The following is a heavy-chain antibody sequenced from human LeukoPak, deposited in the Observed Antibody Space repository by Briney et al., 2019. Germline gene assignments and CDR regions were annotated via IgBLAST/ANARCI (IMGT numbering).Heavy chain of an antibody. CDR1: RFTLSSYW. Sequence: GGSLRLSCAASRFTLSSYWMHWVRQAPGKGLEWVSAISGGGGSTYYANYADSVKGRFTISRDNSKNTLYLQMKSLRAEDTAVYYCAKCYDILTGYFDYWGQGTLVTVSS. D-gene: IGHD3-9*01. CDR2: ISGGGGST. V-gene: IGHV3-23*01. CDR3: AKCYDILTGYFDY. J-gene: IGHJ4*02.